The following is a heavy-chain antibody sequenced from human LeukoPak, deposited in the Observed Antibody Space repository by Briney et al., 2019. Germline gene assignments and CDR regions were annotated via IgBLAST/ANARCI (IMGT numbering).Heavy chain of an antibody. Sequence: SETLSLTCTVFGGSISTYYWSWIRQSPGKGLEWIGYIYFSGATNYNPSLKSRVTISVDTSKNQFSLKLSSVTAADTAVYYCAREDPQTRVPEGLDVWGQGTTVTVSS. V-gene: IGHV4-59*01. CDR1: GGSISTYY. D-gene: IGHD4/OR15-4a*01. CDR2: IYFSGAT. J-gene: IGHJ6*02. CDR3: AREDPQTRVPEGLDV.